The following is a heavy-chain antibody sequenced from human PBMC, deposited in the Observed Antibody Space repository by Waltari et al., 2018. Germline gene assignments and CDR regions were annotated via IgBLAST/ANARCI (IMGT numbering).Heavy chain of an antibody. D-gene: IGHD1-26*01. CDR2: IKNRAHHYTT. V-gene: IGHV3-72*01. CDR1: GFPFRDHF. Sequence: ELQLVESGGDLVQPGGSLRLSCAASGFPFRDHFMDWVRQAPGKGLEWVGRIKNRAHHYTTEYAASVRGRFNISRDDSKNLLYLQMNSLTTMDTAVYYCAQYYVGFWGPGSVVTVSS. CDR3: AQYYVGF. J-gene: IGHJ4*02.